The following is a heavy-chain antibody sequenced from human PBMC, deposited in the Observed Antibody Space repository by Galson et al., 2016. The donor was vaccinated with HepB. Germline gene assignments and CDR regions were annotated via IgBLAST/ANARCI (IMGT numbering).Heavy chain of an antibody. Sequence: LRLSCAASGFTLSVYWMHWVRQAPGRGLVWVSRINPDASTINYADSVRGRFTISRDNAKSTLYLQMNSLRAEDTAVYYCARRSGSNWGHFEYWGRGTLVTVSS. CDR2: INPDASTI. D-gene: IGHD6-13*01. CDR1: GFTLSVYW. V-gene: IGHV3-74*01. CDR3: ARRSGSNWGHFEY. J-gene: IGHJ4*02.